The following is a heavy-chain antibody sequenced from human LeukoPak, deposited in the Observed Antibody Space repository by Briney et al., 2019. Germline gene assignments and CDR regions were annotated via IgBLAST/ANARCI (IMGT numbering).Heavy chain of an antibody. CDR1: GFTFSSYW. CDR3: AREGRYFDWLSWFDP. V-gene: IGHV3-74*01. J-gene: IGHJ5*02. Sequence: GGSLRLSCAASGFTFSSYWMHWVRQAPGKGLVWVSRINSDGSSTSYADSVKGRFTISRDNAKNTLYLQMNSLRAEDTAVYYCAREGRYFDWLSWFDPWGQGTLATVSS. D-gene: IGHD3-9*01. CDR2: INSDGSST.